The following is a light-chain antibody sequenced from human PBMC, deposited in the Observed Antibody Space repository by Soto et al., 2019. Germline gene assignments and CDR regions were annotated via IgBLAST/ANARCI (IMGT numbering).Light chain of an antibody. CDR3: QPYDSSLSVV. J-gene: IGLJ2*01. V-gene: IGLV1-40*01. CDR1: SSNIGAGYD. Sequence: QSVLTQPPSVSGAPGQRVTISCTGSSSNIGAGYDVHWYQQLPGTAPKLLIYGNSNRPSGVPHRFSGPKSGTSASLAITGLQAEDEADYYCQPYDSSLSVVFGGGTKLTVL. CDR2: GNS.